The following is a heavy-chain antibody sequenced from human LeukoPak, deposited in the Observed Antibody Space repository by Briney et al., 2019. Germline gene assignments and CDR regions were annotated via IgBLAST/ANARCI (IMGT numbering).Heavy chain of an antibody. V-gene: IGHV1-69*05. CDR3: ARVQYYYDSSGYYLNWFDP. CDR1: GGTFSSYA. CDR2: IIPIFGTA. Sequence: GASVKVSCKASGGTFSSYAISWVRQAPGQGLEWVGGIIPIFGTANYAQKFQGRVTITTDESTSTAYMELSSLRSEDTAVYYCARVQYYYDSSGYYLNWFDPWGQGTLVTVSS. D-gene: IGHD3-22*01. J-gene: IGHJ5*02.